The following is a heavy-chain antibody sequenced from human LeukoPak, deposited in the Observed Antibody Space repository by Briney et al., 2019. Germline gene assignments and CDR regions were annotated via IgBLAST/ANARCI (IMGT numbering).Heavy chain of an antibody. D-gene: IGHD2-15*01. Sequence: AGGSLRLSCSASGFPFSSYAMHWVGQAPGKGLEYVSAISDSGGSTYYADSVKGRFTISRDNSKNTLYLQMSSLRAEDTAVYFCVRGYSFGPYGMDVWGLGTTVTVSS. CDR1: GFPFSSYA. V-gene: IGHV3-64D*09. CDR2: ISDSGGST. J-gene: IGHJ6*02. CDR3: VRGYSFGPYGMDV.